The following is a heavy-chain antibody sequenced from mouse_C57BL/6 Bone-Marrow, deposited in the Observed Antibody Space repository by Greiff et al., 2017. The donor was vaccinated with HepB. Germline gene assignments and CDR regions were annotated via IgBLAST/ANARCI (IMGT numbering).Heavy chain of an antibody. J-gene: IGHJ4*01. CDR2: IYPRSGNT. CDR3: ARATVVATKAMDY. D-gene: IGHD1-1*01. Sequence: QVQLQQSGAELARPGASLKLSCTASGFTFTSYGISWVRQSTGQGLEWIGEIYPRSGNTYYNEKFKGKATLTADTSTSTAYMELLSLTSEDAAVYFCARATVVATKAMDYWGQGTAVTVSS. V-gene: IGHV1-81*01. CDR1: GFTFTSYG.